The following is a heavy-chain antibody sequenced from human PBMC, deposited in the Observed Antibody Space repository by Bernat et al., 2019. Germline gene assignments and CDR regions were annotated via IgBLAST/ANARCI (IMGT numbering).Heavy chain of an antibody. CDR1: GFTFSSYW. Sequence: EVQLVESGGGLVQPGGSLRLSCAASGFTFSSYWMSWVRQAPGKGLEWVANIKQDGSAKYYVDSVKGRFTISRDNAKNSLYLQMNSLRAEDTAVYYCAGGGTKMTTVTTVIWGQGTMVTVSS. CDR2: IKQDGSAK. V-gene: IGHV3-7*03. J-gene: IGHJ3*02. CDR3: AGGGTKMTTVTTVI. D-gene: IGHD4-17*01.